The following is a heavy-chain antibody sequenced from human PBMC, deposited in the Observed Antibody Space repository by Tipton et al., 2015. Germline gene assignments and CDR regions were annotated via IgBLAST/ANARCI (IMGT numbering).Heavy chain of an antibody. CDR1: GFIFSTYT. CDR3: ARGYTDFDY. CDR2: IKQDGSEK. J-gene: IGHJ4*02. Sequence: SLRLSCAASGFIFSTYTMSWVRQAPGKGLEWVANIKQDGSEKYYVDSVKGRFTISRDNAKNSLYLQMNSLRAEDTAVYYCARGYTDFDYWGQGTLVTVSS. V-gene: IGHV3-7*03. D-gene: IGHD5-24*01.